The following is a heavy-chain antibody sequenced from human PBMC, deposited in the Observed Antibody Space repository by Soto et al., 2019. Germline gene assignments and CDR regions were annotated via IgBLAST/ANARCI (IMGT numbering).Heavy chain of an antibody. CDR2: IWYDGSNK. D-gene: IGHD3-22*01. CDR1: GFSFGSYG. J-gene: IGHJ5*02. Sequence: QVQLVESGGGVVQPGRFLRLSCVASGFSFGSYGMHWVRQAPGRRLEWLTVIWYDGSNKSYADSVKGRFTTSRDNSHSILYLEMNCLRAEDTGVYYCASGPGSYDSSGWPWFDPCGQGTKVTVSS. V-gene: IGHV3-33*01. CDR3: ASGPGSYDSSGWPWFDP.